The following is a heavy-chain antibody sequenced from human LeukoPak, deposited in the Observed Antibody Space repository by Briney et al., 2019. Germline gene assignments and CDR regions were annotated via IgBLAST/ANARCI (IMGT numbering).Heavy chain of an antibody. CDR1: GYTFTSYD. V-gene: IGHV1-8*03. CDR3: ARGRPYYDSSGYYRPFDY. J-gene: IGHJ4*02. D-gene: IGHD3-22*01. CDR2: MNPNRGNT. Sequence: ASVKVSCKASGYTFTSYDINWVRQATGQGLEWMGWMNPNRGNTGYAQKFQGRVTITRNTSISTAYMELSSLRSEDTAVYYCARGRPYYDSSGYYRPFDYWGQGTLVTVSS.